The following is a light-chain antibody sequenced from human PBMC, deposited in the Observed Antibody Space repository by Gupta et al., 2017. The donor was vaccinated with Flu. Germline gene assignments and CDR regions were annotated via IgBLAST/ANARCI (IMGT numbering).Light chain of an antibody. CDR2: KAS. V-gene: IGKV1-5*03. CDR3: QRKSDYPRT. Sequence: DIQMTPSPFTLSAFGGDRVTITCRASQTINNWLDWYQQKPGKAPNVLIYKASNLESGVPSRFSGSASGTEFTLTISSLHPDDFATYYCQRKSDYPRTFGEGTKVEI. J-gene: IGKJ4*02. CDR1: QTINNW.